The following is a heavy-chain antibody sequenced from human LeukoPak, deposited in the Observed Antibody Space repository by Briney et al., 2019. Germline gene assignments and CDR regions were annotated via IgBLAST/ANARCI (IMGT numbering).Heavy chain of an antibody. CDR2: IKQDGSEK. J-gene: IGHJ4*02. D-gene: IGHD1-26*01. CDR1: GFTFSSYW. V-gene: IGHV3-7*01. Sequence: GGSLRLSCAASGFTFSSYWISWVRQAPGKGLEWVANIKQDGSEKYYVDSVKGRFTISRDNAKNSLYLQMNSLRAEDTAVYYCAREWELLLDYWGQGTLVTVSS. CDR3: AREWELLLDY.